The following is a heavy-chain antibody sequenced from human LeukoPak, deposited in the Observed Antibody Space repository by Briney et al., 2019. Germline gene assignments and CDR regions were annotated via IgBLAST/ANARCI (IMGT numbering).Heavy chain of an antibody. CDR3: ARNPYYYDSKGTFDY. J-gene: IGHJ4*02. V-gene: IGHV3-23*01. D-gene: IGHD3-22*01. CDR1: GFTFSSYA. Sequence: GGSLRLSCAASGFTFSSYAMSWVRQAPGKGLEWVSAISGSGGSTYYADSVKGRFTISRDNSKNTLYLQMNSLRAEDTAVYYCARNPYYYDSKGTFDYRGQGTLVTVSS. CDR2: ISGSGGST.